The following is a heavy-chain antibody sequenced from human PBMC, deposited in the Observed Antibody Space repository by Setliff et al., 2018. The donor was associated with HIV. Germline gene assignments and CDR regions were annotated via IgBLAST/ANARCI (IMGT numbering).Heavy chain of an antibody. D-gene: IGHD1-26*01. CDR3: ARDSGTTIGATGPGY. V-gene: IGHV7-4-1*02. CDR1: GYTLTTFG. CDR2: INTETGIP. J-gene: IGHJ4*02. Sequence: GASVKVSCKASGYTLTTFGISWVRQARGQGLEWMGWINTETGIPTYAQALSGRFVFSLDTSVTTAYLQISSLTAEDTAVYYCARDSGTTIGATGPGYWGQGTLVTVSS.